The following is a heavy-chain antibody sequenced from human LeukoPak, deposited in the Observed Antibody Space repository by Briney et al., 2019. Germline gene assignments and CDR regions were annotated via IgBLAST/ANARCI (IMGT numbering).Heavy chain of an antibody. Sequence: PGGSLRLSCAASGFTFSSYSMNWVRQAPGKGLEWVSYISSSSSTIYYADSVKGRFTISRDNAKNSLYLQMNSLRAEDTAVYYCARDLEKRDGYNYAYFDYWGQGTLVTVSS. J-gene: IGHJ4*02. CDR2: ISSSSSTI. V-gene: IGHV3-48*04. CDR1: GFTFSSYS. D-gene: IGHD5-24*01. CDR3: ARDLEKRDGYNYAYFDY.